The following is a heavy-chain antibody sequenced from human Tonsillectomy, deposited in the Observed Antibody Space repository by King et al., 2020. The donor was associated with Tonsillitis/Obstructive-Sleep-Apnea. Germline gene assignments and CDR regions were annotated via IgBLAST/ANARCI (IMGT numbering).Heavy chain of an antibody. V-gene: IGHV2-70*11. D-gene: IGHD6-13*01. J-gene: IGHJ6*03. Sequence: TLKESGPALVKPTQTLTLTCTFSGFSLTTSGMSVSWIRQPPGKALEWLARIDWDDDKYYSTSLKTRLTVSKDTSNNQVVLTMPNMDPVDTATYYCARMKSRSSDRLYYFYYMDVWGKGTTVTVSS. CDR1: GFSLTTSGMS. CDR3: ARMKSRSSDRLYYFYYMDV. CDR2: IDWDDDK.